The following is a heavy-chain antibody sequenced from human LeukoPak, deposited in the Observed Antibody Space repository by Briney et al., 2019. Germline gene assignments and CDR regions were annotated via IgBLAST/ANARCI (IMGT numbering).Heavy chain of an antibody. CDR3: AAYHYYGSGYDC. V-gene: IGHV1-58*02. Sequence: SVKVSCKASGFTFTSSAMQWVRQARGQRLEWIGWIVVGSGNTNYAQKFQERVTITRDMSTSTAYMELSNLRSEDTAVYYCAAYHYYGSGYDCWGQGTLVTVSS. CDR1: GFTFTSSA. J-gene: IGHJ4*02. D-gene: IGHD3-10*01. CDR2: IVVGSGNT.